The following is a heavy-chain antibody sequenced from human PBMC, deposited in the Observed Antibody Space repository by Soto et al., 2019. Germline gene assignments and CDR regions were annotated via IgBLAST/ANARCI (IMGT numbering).Heavy chain of an antibody. CDR1: GFTFSSYA. J-gene: IGHJ6*02. D-gene: IGHD6-6*01. Sequence: GGSLRLSCAASGFTFSSYAMSWVRQAPGKGLEWVSAISGSGGSTYYADSVKGRFTISRDNSKNTLYLQMNSLRAEDTAVYYCARDPSFYYGMDVWGQGTTVTVSS. V-gene: IGHV3-23*01. CDR3: ARDPSFYYGMDV. CDR2: ISGSGGST.